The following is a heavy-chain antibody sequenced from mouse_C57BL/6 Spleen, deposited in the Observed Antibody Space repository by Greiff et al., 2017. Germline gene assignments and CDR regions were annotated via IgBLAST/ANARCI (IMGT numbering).Heavy chain of an antibody. CDR2: ISYGGSYT. J-gene: IGHJ2*01. V-gene: IGHV5-4*03. CDR1: GFTFSSYA. D-gene: IGHD1-3*01. CDR3: ARLNSNYFDY. Sequence: EVKLMESGGGLVKPGGSPKLSCAASGFTFSSYALSWVRLTPEKRLSWVATISYGGSYTYFPDNVKGRFTISRDNAKNNLYLQMSHLKSEDTAMYYCARLNSNYFDYWGQGTTLTVSS.